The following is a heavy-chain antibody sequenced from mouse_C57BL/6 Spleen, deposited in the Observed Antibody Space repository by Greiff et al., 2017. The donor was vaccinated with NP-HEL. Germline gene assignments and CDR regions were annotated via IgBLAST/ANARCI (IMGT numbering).Heavy chain of an antibody. Sequence: VQLQQPGAELVMPGASVKLSCKASGYTFTSYWMHWVKQRPGQGLEWIGEIDPSDSYTNYNQKFKGKSTLTVDKSSSTAYMQLSSLTSEDSAVYYCARQGNDYEGWFAYWGQGTLVTVSA. CDR3: ARQGNDYEGWFAY. CDR1: GYTFTSYW. D-gene: IGHD2-4*01. CDR2: IDPSDSYT. J-gene: IGHJ3*01. V-gene: IGHV1-69*01.